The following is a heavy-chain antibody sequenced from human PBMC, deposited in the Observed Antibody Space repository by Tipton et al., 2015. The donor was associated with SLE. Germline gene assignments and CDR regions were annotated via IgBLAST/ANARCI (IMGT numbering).Heavy chain of an antibody. Sequence: TLSLTCTVSGXSXSSYYWSXIRQPPGKGLEYIGRIQTSGSTNYNPSPKSRVTISVDTSKNQFSLNLRSVTAADTAVYYCARGPYGPAASYDYWGQGXXVXVSX. CDR2: IQTSGST. J-gene: IGHJ4*02. D-gene: IGHD2-2*01. V-gene: IGHV4-4*08. CDR1: GXSXSSYY. CDR3: ARGPYGPAASYDY.